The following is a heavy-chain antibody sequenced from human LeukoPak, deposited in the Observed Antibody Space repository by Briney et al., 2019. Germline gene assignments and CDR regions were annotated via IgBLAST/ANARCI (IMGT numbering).Heavy chain of an antibody. CDR3: ARANPPGIAAAGTGFRYSSGWYPDDYFDY. CDR2: MNPNSGNT. D-gene: IGHD6-13*01. Sequence: ASVKVSCKASGYTFTSYDINWVRQATGQGLEWMGWMNPNSGNTGYAQKFQGRVTMTRNTSISTAYMELSSLRSEDTAVYYCARANPPGIAAAGTGFRYSSGWYPDDYFDYWGQGTLVTVSS. J-gene: IGHJ4*02. V-gene: IGHV1-8*01. CDR1: GYTFTSYD.